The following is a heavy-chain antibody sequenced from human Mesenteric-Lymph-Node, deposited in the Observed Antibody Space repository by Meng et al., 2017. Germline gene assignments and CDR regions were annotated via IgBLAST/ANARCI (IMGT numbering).Heavy chain of an antibody. V-gene: IGHV1-8*01. J-gene: IGHJ5*02. CDR3: ARGRWLVRNWFDP. D-gene: IGHD6-19*01. Sequence: ASVKVSCKASGYTFTSYDINWVRQATGQGLEWMGWMNPNSSNTGYAQKFQGRVTMTRNTSISTAYMELSSLRSEDTAVYYCARGRWLVRNWFDPWGQGTLVTVSS. CDR1: GYTFTSYD. CDR2: MNPNSSNT.